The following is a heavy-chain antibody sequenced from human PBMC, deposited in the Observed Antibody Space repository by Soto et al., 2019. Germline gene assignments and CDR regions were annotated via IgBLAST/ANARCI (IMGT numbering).Heavy chain of an antibody. J-gene: IGHJ4*02. D-gene: IGHD2-15*01. CDR2: IYYSGST. CDR3: ARDHCSGGSCHFDY. CDR1: GGSISSGGYY. Sequence: PSETLSLTCTVSGGSISSGGYYWSWIRQHPGKGLEWIGYIYYSGSTYYNPSLKSRVTISVDTSKNQFSLKLSSVTAADTAVYYCARDHCSGGSCHFDYWGQGTLVTVSS. V-gene: IGHV4-31*03.